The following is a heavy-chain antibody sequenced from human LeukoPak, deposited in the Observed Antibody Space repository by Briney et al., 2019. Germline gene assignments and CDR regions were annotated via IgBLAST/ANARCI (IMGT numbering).Heavy chain of an antibody. V-gene: IGHV3-48*01. CDR1: GFTFSSYS. J-gene: IGHJ1*01. CDR2: ISSPSSTI. D-gene: IGHD6-13*01. Sequence: GGSLRLSCAASGFTFSSYSMNWVRQAPGKGLEWVSYISSPSSTIYYADSVKGRFTISRDNAKNSLYLQMNSLRAEDTAVYYCARVGGIAAAGTAYFQHWGQGTLVTVSS. CDR3: ARVGGIAAAGTAYFQH.